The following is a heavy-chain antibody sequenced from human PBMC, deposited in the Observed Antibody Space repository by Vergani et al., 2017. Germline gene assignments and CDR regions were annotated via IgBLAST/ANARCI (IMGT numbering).Heavy chain of an antibody. Sequence: QVQLQESGPGLVKPSETLSLTCTVSGGSISSYYWSWIRKPPGKGLEWIGYIYYSGSTNYNPSLKSRVTISVDTSKNQFSLKLSSVTAADTAVYYCARGYGLWSKPYYYYYYMDVWGKGTTVTVSS. CDR2: IYYSGST. V-gene: IGHV4-59*01. D-gene: IGHD5-18*01. CDR3: ARGYGLWSKPYYYYYYMDV. J-gene: IGHJ6*03. CDR1: GGSISSYY.